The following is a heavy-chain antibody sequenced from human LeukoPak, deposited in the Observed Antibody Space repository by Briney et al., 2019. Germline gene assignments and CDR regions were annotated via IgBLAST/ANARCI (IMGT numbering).Heavy chain of an antibody. Sequence: GGSLRLSCATSGFNFDDYNIHWVRQPPGKGLEWLSLISWDGRTTYYADSVKGRFTISRDNSKNSLYLQMNSLRTEDTALYYCTRHNTPFGASRGFSFDFWGQGTLVTVSS. CDR2: ISWDGRTT. CDR1: GFNFDDYN. V-gene: IGHV3-43*01. CDR3: TRHNTPFGASRGFSFDF. D-gene: IGHD1-26*01. J-gene: IGHJ4*02.